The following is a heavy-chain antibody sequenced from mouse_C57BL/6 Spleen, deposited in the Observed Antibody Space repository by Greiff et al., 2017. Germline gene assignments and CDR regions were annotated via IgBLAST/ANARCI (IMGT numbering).Heavy chain of an antibody. V-gene: IGHV5-17*01. CDR1: GFTFSDYG. Sequence: EVQRVESGGGLVKPGGSLKLSCAASGFTFSDYGMHWVRQAPEKGLEWVAYISSGSSTIYYADPVKGRFTISRDNAKNTLFLQMTSLRSEDTAMYYCARAYYSNYDAMDYWGQGTSVTVSS. CDR3: ARAYYSNYDAMDY. D-gene: IGHD2-5*01. CDR2: ISSGSSTI. J-gene: IGHJ4*01.